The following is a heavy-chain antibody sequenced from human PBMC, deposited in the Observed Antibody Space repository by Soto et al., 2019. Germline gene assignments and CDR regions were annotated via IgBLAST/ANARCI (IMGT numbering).Heavy chain of an antibody. CDR1: GGTLSSYT. D-gene: IGHD3-10*01. J-gene: IGHJ4*02. CDR2: LIPILAIT. V-gene: IGHV1-69*08. Sequence: QVQLVLSGAEVKKPGSSMKVSCKASGGTLSSYTITWVRQAPGQGREWMGRLIPILAITNYSKKFQDSITSTADESTSTGYMERGSLTSEDTAIYYCARDLGDTHMVGNWSQGPLFTVCS. CDR3: ARDLGDTHMVGN.